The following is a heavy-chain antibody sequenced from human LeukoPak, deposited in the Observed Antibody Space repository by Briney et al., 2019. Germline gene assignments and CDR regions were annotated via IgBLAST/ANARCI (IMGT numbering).Heavy chain of an antibody. D-gene: IGHD3-22*01. J-gene: IGHJ4*02. CDR1: GYTFTNYG. CDR2: VNPTGGST. CDR3: ARGGYYDGGGLSRFDS. V-gene: IGHV1-46*01. Sequence: GASVKVSCKASGYTFTNYGISWVRQAPGQGLEWMGAVNPTGGSTTYAQNFQGRVTMTRDTSTSTFYMEMSSLRSDDTAVYYCARGGYYDGGGLSRFDSWGQGTLVTVSS.